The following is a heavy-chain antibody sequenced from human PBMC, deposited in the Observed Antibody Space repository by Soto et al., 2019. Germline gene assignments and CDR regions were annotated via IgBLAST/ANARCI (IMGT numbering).Heavy chain of an antibody. V-gene: IGHV1-69*13. J-gene: IGHJ6*02. CDR2: IIPIFGTA. Sequence: SVKVSCKASGGTFSSYAISWVRQAPGQGLEWMGGIIPIFGTANYAQKFQGRVTITADESTSTAYMELSSLRSEDTAVYYCASRLTVVVPAAIRPRYYYYGMDVWGQGTTVTVSS. D-gene: IGHD2-2*01. CDR3: ASRLTVVVPAAIRPRYYYYGMDV. CDR1: GGTFSSYA.